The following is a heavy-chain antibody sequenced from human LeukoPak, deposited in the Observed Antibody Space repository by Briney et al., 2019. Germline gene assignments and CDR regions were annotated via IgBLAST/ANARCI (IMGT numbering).Heavy chain of an antibody. CDR3: ARDRAAAAGTADY. CDR1: GYTFTSYG. J-gene: IGHJ4*02. Sequence: ASVKVSCKASGYTFTSYGISWVRQAPGQGLEWMGWISAYNGNTNYAQKLQGRVTMTTDTSTSTACMELRSLRSDDTAVYYCARDRAAAAGTADYWGQGTLVTVSS. V-gene: IGHV1-18*01. CDR2: ISAYNGNT. D-gene: IGHD6-13*01.